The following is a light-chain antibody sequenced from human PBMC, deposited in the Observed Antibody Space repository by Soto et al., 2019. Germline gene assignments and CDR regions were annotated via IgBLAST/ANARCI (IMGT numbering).Light chain of an antibody. Sequence: EIVLTQSPGTLSLSPGERATLSCRASQSITSNFLGWYQQKPGQAPRLLIYGASSRATGIPDRFRGSGSGTDFTLTITRLEPDDFQLYYCPQYGDPPFTFGPGTKVDFK. CDR1: QSITSNF. CDR3: PQYGDPPFT. J-gene: IGKJ3*01. CDR2: GAS. V-gene: IGKV3-20*01.